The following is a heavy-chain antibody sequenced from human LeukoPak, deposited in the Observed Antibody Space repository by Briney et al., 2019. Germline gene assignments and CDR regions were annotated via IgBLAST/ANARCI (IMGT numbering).Heavy chain of an antibody. CDR3: AGDHYYQNYFDS. Sequence: GGSLRPSCAASGFTFSSYSMNWVRQVPGKGLEWLAVISPDGNRKYYADSVRGRFTISRDNSKDTVYLQMNSLRPDDTAVFYCAGDHYYQNYFDSWGQGALVTVSS. CDR2: ISPDGNRK. V-gene: IGHV3-30*03. CDR1: GFTFSSYS. J-gene: IGHJ4*02. D-gene: IGHD3-10*01.